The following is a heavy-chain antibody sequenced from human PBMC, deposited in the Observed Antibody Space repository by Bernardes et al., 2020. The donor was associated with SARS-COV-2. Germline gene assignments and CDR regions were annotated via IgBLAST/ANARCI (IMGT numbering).Heavy chain of an antibody. CDR2: ISGSGSTR. D-gene: IGHD2-2*01. CDR3: AKSGSSSWHHFDF. CDR1: GFTFGSSA. Sequence: GGSLSLSCSASGFTFGSSAMSWVRQAPGKGLEWVSGISGSGSTRYFADSVKGRFTISRDNSKNTLFMQMNSLRVEDTAVYYCAKSGSSSWHHFDFWGQGTLVTVSS. J-gene: IGHJ4*02. V-gene: IGHV3-23*01.